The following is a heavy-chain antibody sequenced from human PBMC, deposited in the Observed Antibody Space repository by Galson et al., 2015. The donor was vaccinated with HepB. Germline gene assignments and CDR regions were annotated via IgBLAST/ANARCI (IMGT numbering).Heavy chain of an antibody. CDR2: IWYDGSNK. J-gene: IGHJ4*02. Sequence: SLRLSCAASGFTFSSYGMHWVRQAPGKGLEWVAVIWYDGSNKYYADSVKGRFTISRDNSKNTLYLQMNSLRAEDTAVYYCARAGRRGYSYGAYFDYWGQGTMVTVSS. CDR3: ARAGRRGYSYGAYFDY. V-gene: IGHV3-33*01. D-gene: IGHD5-18*01. CDR1: GFTFSSYG.